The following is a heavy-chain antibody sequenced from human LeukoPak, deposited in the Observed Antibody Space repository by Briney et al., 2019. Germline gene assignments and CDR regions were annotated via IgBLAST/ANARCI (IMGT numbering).Heavy chain of an antibody. D-gene: IGHD4-17*01. J-gene: IGHJ6*02. V-gene: IGHV4-31*03. CDR2: IYYSGST. CDR3: ARENYGDSQRGYYYYGMDV. Sequence: PSETLSLTCTVSGGSISSGGYYWSWIRQHPGKGLEWIGYIYYSGSTYYNPSLKSRVTISVDTSKNQFSLKLSSVTAADTAVYYCARENYGDSQRGYYYYGMDVWGQGTTVTVSS. CDR1: GGSISSGGYY.